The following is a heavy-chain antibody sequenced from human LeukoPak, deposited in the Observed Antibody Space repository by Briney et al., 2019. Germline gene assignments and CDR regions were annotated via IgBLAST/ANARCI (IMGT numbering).Heavy chain of an antibody. CDR2: IYYSGST. CDR3: ASIVATPGAFDI. Sequence: PSETLSLTCTVSGGSISSSSYYWGWIRQPPGKGLEWIGSIYYSGSTYYNPSLKSRVTISVDTSKNQFSLKLSSVTAADTAVYYCASIVATPGAFDIWGQGTMVTVSS. CDR1: GGSISSSSYY. D-gene: IGHD5-12*01. J-gene: IGHJ3*02. V-gene: IGHV4-39*01.